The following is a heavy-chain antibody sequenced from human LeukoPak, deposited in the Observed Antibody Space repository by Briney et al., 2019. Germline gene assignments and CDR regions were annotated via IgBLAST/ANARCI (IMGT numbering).Heavy chain of an antibody. CDR2: IYTSGST. CDR3: AREYCSGGSCYLGWFDP. J-gene: IGHJ5*02. Sequence: SETLSLTCPVSGGSISSYYWSWIRQPPGKGLEWIGRIYTSGSTNYNPSLKSRVTMSVDTSRNQFSLKLSSVTAADTAVYYCAREYCSGGSCYLGWFDPWGQGTLVTVSS. D-gene: IGHD2-15*01. CDR1: GGSISSYY. V-gene: IGHV4-4*07.